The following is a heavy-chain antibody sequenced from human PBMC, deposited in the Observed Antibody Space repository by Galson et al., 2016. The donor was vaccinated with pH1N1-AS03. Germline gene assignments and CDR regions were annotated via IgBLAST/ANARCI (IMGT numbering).Heavy chain of an antibody. Sequence: SVKVSCKASGYTFNTYYMHWVRQAPGQGLEWMGIINPSGDTTTYARKFQGRITITTDTSTSTVYMELVSLRSEDTAVYYCARRYYFDYWGQGTLVTVSS. D-gene: IGHD3-16*02. CDR2: INPSGDTT. CDR1: GYTFNTYY. J-gene: IGHJ4*02. CDR3: ARRYYFDY. V-gene: IGHV1-46*02.